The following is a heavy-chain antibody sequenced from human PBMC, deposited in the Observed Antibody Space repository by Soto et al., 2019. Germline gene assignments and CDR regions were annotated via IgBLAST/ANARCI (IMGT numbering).Heavy chain of an antibody. J-gene: IGHJ4*02. CDR3: ARERDYYDSSGYYYPYYFDY. CDR2: INSDGSST. V-gene: IGHV3-74*01. Sequence: GGALRLSCAASGFTFSSYWMHWVRQAPGKGLVWVSRINSDGSSTSYADSVKGRFTISRDNAKNTLYLQMNSLRAEDTAVYYCARERDYYDSSGYYYPYYFDYWGQGTLVTVSS. CDR1: GFTFSSYW. D-gene: IGHD3-22*01.